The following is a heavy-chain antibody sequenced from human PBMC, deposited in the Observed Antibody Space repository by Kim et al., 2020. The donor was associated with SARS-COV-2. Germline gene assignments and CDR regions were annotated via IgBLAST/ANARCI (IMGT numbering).Heavy chain of an antibody. CDR2: ISWNSGSM. D-gene: IGHD2-15*01. Sequence: GGSLRLSCAASGFTFDDYAMYWVRQAPGKGLEWVSGISWNSGSMGYADSVKGRFTISRDNAKDSLYLQMNSLRAEDTALYYCAKEVQGGGYGMDVWGQGTTVIVSS. CDR1: GFTFDDYA. J-gene: IGHJ6*02. V-gene: IGHV3-9*01. CDR3: AKEVQGGGYGMDV.